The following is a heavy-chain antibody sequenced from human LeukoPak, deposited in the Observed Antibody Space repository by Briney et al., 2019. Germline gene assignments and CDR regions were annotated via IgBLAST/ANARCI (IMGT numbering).Heavy chain of an antibody. J-gene: IGHJ6*03. CDR1: GYTFSDYY. CDR3: ARDLTDHYYGRDYYYYMDV. V-gene: IGHV1-46*01. D-gene: IGHD3-10*01. CDR2: INPSGGST. Sequence: ASVKVSCKTSGYTFSDYYIHWVRQAPGQGLEWMGIINPSGGSTSYAQKFQGRVTMTRDTSTSTVYMELSSLRSEDTAVYYCARDLTDHYYGRDYYYYMDVWGKGTTVTISS.